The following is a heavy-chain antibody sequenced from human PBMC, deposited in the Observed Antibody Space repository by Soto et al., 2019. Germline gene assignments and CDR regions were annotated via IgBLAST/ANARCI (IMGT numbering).Heavy chain of an antibody. D-gene: IGHD6-13*01. CDR2: ISAYNGNT. CDR3: ARVRAAAADFDY. Sequence: QVQLVQSGAEVKKPGASVKVSCKASGYTFTSYGISWVRQAPGQGLEWMGWISAYNGNTNYAPKLPGRVTMTPDTSTNTAYMELRNLRSDDPAVYYCARVRAAAADFDYWVQGTLVTVS. J-gene: IGHJ4*02. V-gene: IGHV1-18*01. CDR1: GYTFTSYG.